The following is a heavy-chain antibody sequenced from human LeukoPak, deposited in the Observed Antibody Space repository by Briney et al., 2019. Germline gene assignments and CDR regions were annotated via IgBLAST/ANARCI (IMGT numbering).Heavy chain of an antibody. CDR3: ASPAGSGWYFFDY. D-gene: IGHD6-19*01. CDR1: GGSISSYY. J-gene: IGHJ4*02. Sequence: PSETLSLTCTVSGGSISSYYWSWIRQPPGKGLEWIGYIYYSGTTYYNPSLKSRVTIPVDTSKNHFSLKLSSVTAADTAVYYCASPAGSGWYFFDYWGQGTLVTVSS. V-gene: IGHV4-59*08. CDR2: IYYSGTT.